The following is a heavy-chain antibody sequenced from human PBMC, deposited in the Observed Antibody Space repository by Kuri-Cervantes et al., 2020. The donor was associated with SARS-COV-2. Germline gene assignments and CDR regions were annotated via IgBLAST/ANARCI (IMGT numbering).Heavy chain of an antibody. Sequence: GESLKISCAASGFTFSSYAMHWVRQAPGKGLEWVAVISYDGSNKYYADSVKGRFTISRDNSKNTLYLQMNSLGAEDTAVYYCANGLIWGLDYWGQGTLVTVSS. J-gene: IGHJ4*02. CDR2: ISYDGSNK. CDR3: ANGLIWGLDY. V-gene: IGHV3-30-3*01. D-gene: IGHD7-27*01. CDR1: GFTFSSYA.